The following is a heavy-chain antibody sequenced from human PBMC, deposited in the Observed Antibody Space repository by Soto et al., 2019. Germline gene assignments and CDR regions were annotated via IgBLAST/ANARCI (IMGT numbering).Heavy chain of an antibody. V-gene: IGHV4-59*08. CDR1: GGSISSYY. CDR3: ARRYGDYYYYYMDA. CDR2: IYYSGST. Sequence: SETLSLTCTVSGGSISSYYWSWIRQPPGKGLEWIGYIYYSGSTNYNPSLKSRVTISVDTSKNQFSLKLSSVTAADTAVYYCARRYGDYYYYYMDAWGKGTTVTVS. D-gene: IGHD4-17*01. J-gene: IGHJ6*03.